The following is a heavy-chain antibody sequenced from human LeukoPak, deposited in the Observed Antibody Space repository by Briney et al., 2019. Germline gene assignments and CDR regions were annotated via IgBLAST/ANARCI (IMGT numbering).Heavy chain of an antibody. Sequence: GGSLRLSCAASEFTFSTYAMSWVRQAPGKGLEWVSAISGSGGSTYYADSVKGRFTISRDNSKNTLYLQMNSLRAEDTAVYYCAKASGSGTYYKSPFDYWGQGTLVTVSS. D-gene: IGHD3-10*01. CDR1: EFTFSTYA. J-gene: IGHJ4*02. V-gene: IGHV3-23*01. CDR3: AKASGSGTYYKSPFDY. CDR2: ISGSGGST.